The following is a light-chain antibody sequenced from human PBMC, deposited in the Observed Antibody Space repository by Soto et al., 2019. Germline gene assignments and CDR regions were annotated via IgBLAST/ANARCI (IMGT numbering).Light chain of an antibody. CDR3: GSYAGSYTSV. J-gene: IGLJ2*01. V-gene: IGLV2-11*01. Sequence: QSALTQPRSVSGSPGQAGTISCTGTSSDVGTDNYVSWYQQHPGKAPKLMIYDVSQRPSGVPDRFSGSKSGNTASLTISGLQAEDESDYYCGSYAGSYTSVFGGGTQQTVL. CDR2: DVS. CDR1: SSDVGTDNY.